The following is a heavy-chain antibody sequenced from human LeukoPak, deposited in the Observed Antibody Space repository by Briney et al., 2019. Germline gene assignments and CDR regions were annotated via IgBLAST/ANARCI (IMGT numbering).Heavy chain of an antibody. CDR1: GYTFTGYY. J-gene: IGHJ4*02. D-gene: IGHD3-10*01. CDR2: INPSGGST. CDR3: ARGRRITMVRGPHPGFDY. Sequence: ASVNVSCKASGYTFTGYYMHWVRQAPGQGLEWMGIINPSGGSTSYAQKFQGRVTMTRDTSTSTVYMELSSLRSEDTAVYYCARGRRITMVRGPHPGFDYWGQGTLVTVSS. V-gene: IGHV1-46*01.